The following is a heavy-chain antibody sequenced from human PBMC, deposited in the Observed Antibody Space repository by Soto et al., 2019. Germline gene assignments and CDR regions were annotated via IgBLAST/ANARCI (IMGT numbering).Heavy chain of an antibody. CDR2: VHYSGST. CDR1: GASISSSY. J-gene: IGHJ5*02. Sequence: SETLSLTCTVSGASISSSYWSWIRQSPGKGLEWIGYVHYSGSTYYNPSLKSRVTISVDRSKNQFSLKLSSVTAADTAVYYCASEHYYDSSGYLGGFDPWGQGTLVTVSS. V-gene: IGHV4-59*12. D-gene: IGHD3-22*01. CDR3: ASEHYYDSSGYLGGFDP.